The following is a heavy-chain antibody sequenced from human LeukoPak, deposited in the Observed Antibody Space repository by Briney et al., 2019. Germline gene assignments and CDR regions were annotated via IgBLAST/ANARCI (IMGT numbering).Heavy chain of an antibody. D-gene: IGHD1-14*01. CDR3: ARIDSRRTFDI. Sequence: PGGSLRLSCAVSGFTFRNYWMSWVREAPGKGLECGANINEDGNKKYYADSVKVRFTISRDNAKNSLPLQMNNLRFERTAVYYCARIDSRRTFDIWGQGTMVTVSS. CDR2: INEDGNKK. CDR1: GFTFRNYW. J-gene: IGHJ3*02. V-gene: IGHV3-7*01.